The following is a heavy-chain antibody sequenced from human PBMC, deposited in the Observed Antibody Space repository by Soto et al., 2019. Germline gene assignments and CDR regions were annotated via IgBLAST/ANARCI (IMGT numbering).Heavy chain of an antibody. CDR1: EGSSSSYY. V-gene: IGHV4-59*08. CDR3: ARRYGPGFDY. J-gene: IGHJ4*02. CDR2: IYYSGST. Sequence: PSETLSHTCSVAEGSSSSYYWSWIRQPPGKGLEWIGYIYYSGSTNYNPSLKSRVTIAVDTSKNQFSLKLSCVTAADTAVYYCARRYGPGFDYWGQGTLVTVSS. D-gene: IGHD4-17*01.